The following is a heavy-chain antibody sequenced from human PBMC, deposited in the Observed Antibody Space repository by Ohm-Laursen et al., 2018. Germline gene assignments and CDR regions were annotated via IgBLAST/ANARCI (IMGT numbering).Heavy chain of an antibody. V-gene: IGHV4-34*01. CDR2: INHSGST. J-gene: IGHJ4*02. D-gene: IGHD1-26*01. Sequence: PSDTLSLTCPVYGGSFSGYYWSWIRQPPGKGLEWIGEINHSGSTNYNPSLKSRVTIATDTSKNQLSLKLSSVTAADTAVYYCARRANSAFPYYLDYWGQGTLVTVSS. CDR3: ARRANSAFPYYLDY. CDR1: GGSFSGYY.